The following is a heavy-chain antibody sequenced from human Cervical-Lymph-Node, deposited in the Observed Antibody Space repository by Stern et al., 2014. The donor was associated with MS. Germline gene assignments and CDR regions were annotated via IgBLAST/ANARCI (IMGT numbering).Heavy chain of an antibody. CDR3: ARLYSSSPYYGMDV. D-gene: IGHD6-6*01. J-gene: IGHJ6*02. CDR2: IYYSGST. V-gene: IGHV4-59*01. CDR1: GGSISSYY. Sequence: QVQLQESGPGLVKPSETLSLTCTVSGGSISSYYWSWIRQPPGKGLEWIGYIYYSGSTNYNPSLKSRVTISVDTSKNQFSLKLSSVTAADTAVYYCARLYSSSPYYGMDVWGQGTTVTVSS.